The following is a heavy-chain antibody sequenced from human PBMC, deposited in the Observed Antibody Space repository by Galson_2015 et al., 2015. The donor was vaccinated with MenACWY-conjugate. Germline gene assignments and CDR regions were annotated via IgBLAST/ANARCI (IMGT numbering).Heavy chain of an antibody. D-gene: IGHD4-17*01. V-gene: IGHV3-48*02. CDR1: GFTFSTYS. J-gene: IGHJ4*02. CDR2: ISSGSSTI. CDR3: AAGNYGDFDC. Sequence: SLRLSCAASGFTFSTYSMNWVRQAPGKGLEWVSYISSGSSTIYYADSVKGRFTISRDNAKNSLYLQMNSLRDEDTAVYYCAAGNYGDFDCWGQGTLVTVSS.